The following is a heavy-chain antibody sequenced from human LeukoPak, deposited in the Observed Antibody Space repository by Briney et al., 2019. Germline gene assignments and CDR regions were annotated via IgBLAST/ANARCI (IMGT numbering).Heavy chain of an antibody. CDR3: ARSGYYPDYYGMDV. V-gene: IGHV3-7*01. CDR2: IKQDGSEK. D-gene: IGHD3-22*01. J-gene: IGHJ6*02. Sequence: PGGSLRLSCAASGFTFSSYWMSWVRQAPGKGLEWVANIKQDGSEKYYVDSVEGRFTISRDNAKNSLYLQMNSLRAEDTAVYYCARSGYYPDYYGMDVWGQGTTVTVSS. CDR1: GFTFSSYW.